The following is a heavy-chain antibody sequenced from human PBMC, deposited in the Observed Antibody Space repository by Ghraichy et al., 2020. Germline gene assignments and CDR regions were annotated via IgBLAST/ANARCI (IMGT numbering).Heavy chain of an antibody. V-gene: IGHV3-30*18. J-gene: IGHJ4*02. D-gene: IGHD3-3*01. CDR2: ISYDGSNK. CDR3: AKSALGYTIFGVESDY. Sequence: GGSLRLSCAASGFTFSSYGMHWVRQAPGKGLEWVAVISYDGSNKYYADSVKGRFTISRDNSKNTLYLQMNSLRAEDTAVYYCAKSALGYTIFGVESDYWGQGTLVTVSS. CDR1: GFTFSSYG.